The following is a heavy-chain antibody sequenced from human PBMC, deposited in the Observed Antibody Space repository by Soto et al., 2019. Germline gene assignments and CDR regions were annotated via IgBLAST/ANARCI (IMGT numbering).Heavy chain of an antibody. CDR1: GDYIHFGGYY. CDR2: IYYTGKT. J-gene: IGHJ5*02. Sequence: SETLSLTCSVSGDYIHFGGYYWTWIRRRPGKGLEWMGYIYYTGKTYYNPSLESRLTMSVDRSKNQFSLRLTSVTAADTAVYFCGRDLTSNANCIDPWGQGTLVTVSS. CDR3: GRDLTSNANCIDP. D-gene: IGHD2-2*01. V-gene: IGHV4-30-4*01.